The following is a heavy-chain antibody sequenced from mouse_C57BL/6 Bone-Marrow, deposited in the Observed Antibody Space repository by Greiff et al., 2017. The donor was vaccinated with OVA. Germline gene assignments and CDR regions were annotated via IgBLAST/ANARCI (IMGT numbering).Heavy chain of an antibody. CDR1: GYTFTDYE. CDR3: TRGYNDYYAMDN. Sequence: VQLKESGAELVRPGASVTLSCKASGYTFTDYEMHWVKQTPVHGLEWIGAIDPETGGTAYNQKFKGKAILTADKSSSTAYMELRSLTSEDSAVNYCTRGYNDYYAMDNWGQGTSVTVTS. V-gene: IGHV1-15*01. D-gene: IGHD1-2*01. CDR2: IDPETGGT. J-gene: IGHJ4*01.